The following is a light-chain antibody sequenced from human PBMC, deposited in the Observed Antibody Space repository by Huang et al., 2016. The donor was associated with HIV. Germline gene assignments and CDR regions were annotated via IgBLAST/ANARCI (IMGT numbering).Light chain of an antibody. J-gene: IGKJ1*01. V-gene: IGKV4-1*01. CDR3: QEYFGTPWT. Sequence: DIVMTQSPGSLAVSLGERATINCKSSKSLLDHSKNYLAWYQQKPRQPPKVLFYWASNRQSGVPDRFSGSGSGTDFTLTISNLQAEDVAVYFCQEYFGTPWTFGQGTKVEIK. CDR2: WAS. CDR1: KSLLDHSKNY.